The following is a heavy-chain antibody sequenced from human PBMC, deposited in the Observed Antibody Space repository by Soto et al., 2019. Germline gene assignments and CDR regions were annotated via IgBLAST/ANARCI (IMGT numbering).Heavy chain of an antibody. J-gene: IGHJ4*02. CDR1: GGAISIVGYY. D-gene: IGHD5-18*01. CDR3: ARAAYSYGPSVLGFDY. Sequence: LSLNCTVSGGAISIVGYYWSWIRQHPGKGLEWIGYIYYSGSTYYNTSLKSRVTISVDTSKNQFSLKLSSVTAADTAVYYCARAAYSYGPSVLGFDYWGQGTLVTVSS. CDR2: IYYSGST. V-gene: IGHV4-31*03.